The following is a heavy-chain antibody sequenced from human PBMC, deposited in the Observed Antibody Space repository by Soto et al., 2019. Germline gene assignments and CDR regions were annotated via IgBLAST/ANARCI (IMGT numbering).Heavy chain of an antibody. CDR2: IIPIFGTA. Sequence: SVKVSCKASGGTFSSYAISWVRQAPGQGLEWMGGIIPIFGTANYAQKFQGRVTITADESTSTAYMELSSLRSEDTAVYYCASDAYFYDSSGYRNFYDWGKGTLVTVSS. V-gene: IGHV1-69*13. CDR3: ASDAYFYDSSGYRNFYD. D-gene: IGHD3-22*01. CDR1: GGTFSSYA. J-gene: IGHJ4*02.